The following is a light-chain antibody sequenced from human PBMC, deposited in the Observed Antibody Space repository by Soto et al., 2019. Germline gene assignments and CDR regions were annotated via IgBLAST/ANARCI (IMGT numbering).Light chain of an antibody. V-gene: IGKV3-11*01. Sequence: EVELTQSPATLSLSPGERAVLSCRASQSVGSNVVWYQQKSGQAPRLLIYDASNRVSGIPARFSGSGSGTVFTLIISSLESEDFAVYYCQQRGHWLSFGGGTKVE. CDR3: QQRGHWLS. J-gene: IGKJ4*01. CDR2: DAS. CDR1: QSVGSN.